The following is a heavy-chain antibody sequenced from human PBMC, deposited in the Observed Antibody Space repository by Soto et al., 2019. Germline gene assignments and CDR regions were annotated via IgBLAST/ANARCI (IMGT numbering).Heavy chain of an antibody. Sequence: GASVKVSCKASGYTFTSYGISWVRQAPGQGLEWMGWISAYSGNTNYAQKLQGRVTMTTDTSTSTAYMELRSLRSDDTAVYYCARLPHPYGSGSYLRGVGFDYWGQGTLVTVSS. V-gene: IGHV1-18*04. J-gene: IGHJ4*02. CDR3: ARLPHPYGSGSYLRGVGFDY. CDR1: GYTFTSYG. D-gene: IGHD3-10*01. CDR2: ISAYSGNT.